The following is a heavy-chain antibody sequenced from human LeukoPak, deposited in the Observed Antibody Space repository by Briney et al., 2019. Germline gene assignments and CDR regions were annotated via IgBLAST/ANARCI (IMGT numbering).Heavy chain of an antibody. J-gene: IGHJ4*02. Sequence: PGGSLRLSCAASGFTFSSYWMSWVGQAPGKGLEWVANIKQDGSEKYYVDSVKGRFTISRDNAKNSLYLQMNSLRAEDTAVYYCARGYGLYYFDYWGQGTLVTVSS. CDR1: GFTFSSYW. D-gene: IGHD3-10*01. V-gene: IGHV3-7*03. CDR2: IKQDGSEK. CDR3: ARGYGLYYFDY.